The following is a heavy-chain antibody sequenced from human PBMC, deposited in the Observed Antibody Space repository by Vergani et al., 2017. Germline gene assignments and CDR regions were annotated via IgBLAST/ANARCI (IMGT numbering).Heavy chain of an antibody. V-gene: IGHV3-33*06. CDR3: AKRYFVSGNYLFDY. Sequence: QVQLVESGGGVVQPGRSLRLSCAASGFRFSSYGMNWVRQAPGKGLEWVAVIWYDGSNKYYADSVKGRFTISRDNSKNMLFLQMNNLRTEDTAIYYCAKRYFVSGNYLFDYWGQGTLVTVSS. J-gene: IGHJ4*02. CDR2: IWYDGSNK. D-gene: IGHD3-9*01. CDR1: GFRFSSYG.